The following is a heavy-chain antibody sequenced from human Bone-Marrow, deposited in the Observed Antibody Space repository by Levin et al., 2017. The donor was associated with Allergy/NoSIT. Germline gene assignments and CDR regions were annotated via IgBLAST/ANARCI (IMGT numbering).Heavy chain of an antibody. CDR3: ASSRDGYNLDYYGLDV. CDR2: ISNTGGTT. D-gene: IGHD5-24*01. Sequence: GESLKISCAASGSSFRSYSMTWVRQAPGKGLEWVSTISNTGGTTYYADSVKGRFTISRDNSKNTLYLQMSSLRAEDTAVYYCASSRDGYNLDYYGLDVWGQGTTVTVAS. J-gene: IGHJ6*02. V-gene: IGHV3-23*01. CDR1: GSSFRSYS.